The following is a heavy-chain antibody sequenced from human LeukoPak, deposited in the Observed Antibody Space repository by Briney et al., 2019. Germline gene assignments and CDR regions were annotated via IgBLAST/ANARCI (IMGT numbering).Heavy chain of an antibody. CDR2: VNSNSGGI. CDR3: ARGYCSGGSCYHFET. V-gene: IGHV1-2*02. CDR1: GYRFSDYY. J-gene: IGHJ4*02. D-gene: IGHD2-15*01. Sequence: AASVKVSCKTSGYRFSDYYMHWVRQAPGQGLEWMGWVNSNSGGIHYAQKFEGRVTMTRDTSISTAYMELSRLKSDDTAVYYCARGYCSGGSCYHFETWGQATLLTVSS.